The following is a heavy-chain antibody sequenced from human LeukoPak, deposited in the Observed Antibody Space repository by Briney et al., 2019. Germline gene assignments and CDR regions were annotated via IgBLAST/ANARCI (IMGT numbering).Heavy chain of an antibody. Sequence: GESLKISCKGSGDSFIRYWIGWVRQKPGKGLEWMGIIYPGDSDTRYSPSFQGQVTISVDKSTSTAYLQWSSLKASDTAMYYCARHRVVGARSGYFDPWGQGTLVTVSS. CDR2: IYPGDSDT. CDR3: ARHRVVGARSGYFDP. D-gene: IGHD1-26*01. J-gene: IGHJ5*02. V-gene: IGHV5-51*01. CDR1: GDSFIRYW.